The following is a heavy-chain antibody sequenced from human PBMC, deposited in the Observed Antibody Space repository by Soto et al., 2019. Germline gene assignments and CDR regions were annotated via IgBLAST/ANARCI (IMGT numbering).Heavy chain of an antibody. CDR1: GYTFTAYH. D-gene: IGHD3-10*02. J-gene: IGHJ6*02. Sequence: QVQLVQSGAEVKEPGDSVRVSCEASGYTFTAYHIHWVRQAPGQGLEWMGWINPKFGDTTYAQDLRGRVSMPRDMSSSTVYMELSRLTSDDTAIYYCARNMDYYYGRGSGNGHGVWGQGTTVTVFS. V-gene: IGHV1-2*02. CDR2: INPKFGDT. CDR3: ARNMDYYYGRGSGNGHGV.